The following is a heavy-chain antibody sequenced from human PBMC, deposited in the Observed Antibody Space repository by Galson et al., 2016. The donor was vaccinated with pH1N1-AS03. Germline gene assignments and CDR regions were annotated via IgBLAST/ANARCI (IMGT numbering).Heavy chain of an antibody. Sequence: SLRLSCAASGFSFNDHALHWVQRAPGKGLEWVSGISWDGSNTDYADSVKGRFTISRDNAKNSLYLQMNSLRPEDTALYYCAKAERGGYYFRLTFEIWGQGTMVTVSS. CDR1: GFSFNDHA. J-gene: IGHJ3*02. D-gene: IGHD3-22*01. V-gene: IGHV3-9*01. CDR3: AKAERGGYYFRLTFEI. CDR2: ISWDGSNT.